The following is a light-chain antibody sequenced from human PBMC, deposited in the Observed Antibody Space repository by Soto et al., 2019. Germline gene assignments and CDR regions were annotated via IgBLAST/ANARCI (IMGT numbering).Light chain of an antibody. V-gene: IGKV1-5*01. CDR2: DAS. Sequence: DLQMTQSPSTLSAYVWAIVTVTGRASQSITGWLAWYQQKPGTAPKLLIYDASSLESGVPSRFSGSGSGTEFTLTISSLQPDDFATYYCQQYNSYCTFGQGTRVDIK. CDR3: QQYNSYCT. CDR1: QSITGW. J-gene: IGKJ1*01.